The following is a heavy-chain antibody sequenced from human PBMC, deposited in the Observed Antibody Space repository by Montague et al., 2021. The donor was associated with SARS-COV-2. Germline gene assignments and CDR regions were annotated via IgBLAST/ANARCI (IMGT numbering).Heavy chain of an antibody. CDR3: ARDGVAAPGSFYY. Sequence: SETLSLTRTVSGDSISYFYWSWIRQPAGKGLEWIGRVSASGSTNYNPSLNSRVTMSVDTSKKQFSLRLSPVTAADTAVYYCARDGVAAPGSFYYWGQGTLVAGSS. J-gene: IGHJ4*02. V-gene: IGHV4-4*07. CDR1: GDSISYFY. D-gene: IGHD6-13*01. CDR2: VSASGST.